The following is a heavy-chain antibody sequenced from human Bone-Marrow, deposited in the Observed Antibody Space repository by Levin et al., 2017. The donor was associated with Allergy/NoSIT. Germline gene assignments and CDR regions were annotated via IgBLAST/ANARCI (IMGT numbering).Heavy chain of an antibody. Sequence: GGSLRLSCAASGFAFHTYSIHWVRQAPGKGLEWVSVINLNGGTTNYADSVKGRFTTSRDNAKNFVYLQMNSLSAEDTAFYYCTKEVAIDNWYFDLWGHGTLVTVSS. CDR2: INLNGGTT. CDR1: GFAFHTYS. D-gene: IGHD5-12*01. J-gene: IGHJ2*01. V-gene: IGHV3-9*01. CDR3: TKEVAIDNWYFDL.